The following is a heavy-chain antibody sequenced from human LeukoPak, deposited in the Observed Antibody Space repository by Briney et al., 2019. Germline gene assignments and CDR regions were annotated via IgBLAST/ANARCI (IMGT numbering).Heavy chain of an antibody. CDR3: ARVIVGATGSDY. V-gene: IGHV3-74*01. CDR1: GFSFSNYW. CDR2: ISSDGGNI. Sequence: GGSLRLSCVASGFSFSNYWMHWVRQPPGKGLVWVSRISSDGGNIQYADSVRGRFIISRDNAKNTLYLQMNSLRAEDTAVYYCARVIVGATGSDYWGQGTLVTVSS. D-gene: IGHD1-26*01. J-gene: IGHJ4*02.